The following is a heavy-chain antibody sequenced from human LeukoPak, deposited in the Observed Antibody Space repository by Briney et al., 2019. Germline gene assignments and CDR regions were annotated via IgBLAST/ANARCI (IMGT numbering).Heavy chain of an antibody. Sequence: PGGSLRLSCAASGFTVSNNYMSWVRQAPGKGLEWVSIIYTAGSTYYADSVMGRFTTSRDNSKNTLYLQMNSLRAEDTAVYYCATDYDVLTGYYSDVGYWGQGTLVTVSS. CDR1: GFTVSNNY. V-gene: IGHV3-66*01. J-gene: IGHJ4*02. CDR3: ATDYDVLTGYYSDVGY. CDR2: IYTAGST. D-gene: IGHD3-9*01.